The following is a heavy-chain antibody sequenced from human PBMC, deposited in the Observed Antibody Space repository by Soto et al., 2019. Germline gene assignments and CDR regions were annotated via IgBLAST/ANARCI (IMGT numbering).Heavy chain of an antibody. V-gene: IGHV1-46*01. CDR2: INPSGGST. D-gene: IGHD1-26*01. Sequence: ASVKVSCKASGYTFTSYYMHWVRQAPEQGLEWMGIINPSGGSTSYAQKFQGRVTMTRDTSTSTVYMELSSLRSEDTAVYYCAREVGVTTTGSPDAFDIWGQGTMVTVSS. CDR1: GYTFTSYY. CDR3: AREVGVTTTGSPDAFDI. J-gene: IGHJ3*02.